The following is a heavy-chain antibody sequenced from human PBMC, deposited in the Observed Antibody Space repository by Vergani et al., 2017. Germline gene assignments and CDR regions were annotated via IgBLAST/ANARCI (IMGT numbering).Heavy chain of an antibody. CDR3: ARATYYYGSGSYLF. Sequence: QVQLQESGPGLVKPSQTLSLTCTVSGGSISSGGYYWSWIRQPPGKGLEWIGEINHSGSTNYNPSLKSRVTISVDTSKNQFSLKLSSVTAADTAVYYCARATYYYGSGSYLFWGQGTLVTVSS. J-gene: IGHJ4*02. CDR1: GGSISSGGYY. V-gene: IGHV4-31*03. D-gene: IGHD3-10*01. CDR2: INHSGST.